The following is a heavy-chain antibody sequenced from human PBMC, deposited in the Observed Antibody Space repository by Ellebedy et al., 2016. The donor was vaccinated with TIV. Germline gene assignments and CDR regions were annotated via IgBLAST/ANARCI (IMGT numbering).Heavy chain of an antibody. Sequence: AASVKVSCKASGYTFTGYYMHWVRQAPGQGLEWMGWINPYSGGTNYAQNFQGRVTMTRDTSISTAYMELSRLRSDDTAVYYSARVWGTSKTFDPWGQGTLVTVSS. J-gene: IGHJ5*02. CDR2: INPYSGGT. V-gene: IGHV1-2*02. CDR3: ARVWGTSKTFDP. CDR1: GYTFTGYY. D-gene: IGHD1-14*01.